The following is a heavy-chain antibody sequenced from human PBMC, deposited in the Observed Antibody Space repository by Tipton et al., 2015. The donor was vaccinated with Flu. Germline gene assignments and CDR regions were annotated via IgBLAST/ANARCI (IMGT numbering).Heavy chain of an antibody. CDR1: GGSVGSPYC. Sequence: TLSLTCSVSGGSVGSPYCWGWIRQPPGKGLEWIGSIYRSGTTYYNPSLKSRVTISVDTSKTQFSLNLSSVTAADTAVYYCARLTYYYGSGTSDYWGQGTLVTVSS. D-gene: IGHD3-10*01. J-gene: IGHJ4*02. CDR3: ARLTYYYGSGTSDY. V-gene: IGHV4-38-2*01. CDR2: IYRSGTT.